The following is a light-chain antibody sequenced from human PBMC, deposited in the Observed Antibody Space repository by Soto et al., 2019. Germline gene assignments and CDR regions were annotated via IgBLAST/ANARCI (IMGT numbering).Light chain of an antibody. Sequence: ESVLTRSPGTLSLSPGERATLSCRASQSVSSSYLAWYQQKPGQAPRLLIYGASSRATGIPDRFSGSGSGTDFTLTISRLEPEDFAVYYCQQYGSSPRRTFGQGTKVDI. CDR1: QSVSSSY. V-gene: IGKV3-20*01. CDR3: QQYGSSPRRT. CDR2: GAS. J-gene: IGKJ1*01.